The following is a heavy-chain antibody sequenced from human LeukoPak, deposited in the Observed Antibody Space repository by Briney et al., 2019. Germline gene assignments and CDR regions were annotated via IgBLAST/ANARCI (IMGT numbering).Heavy chain of an antibody. CDR2: IYSGGST. Sequence: GGSLRLSCAASGFSVSSNYMSRVRQAPGKGLEWVSVIYSGGSTYYAGSVKGRFTISRDNSKNTLYLQMNSLRAEDTAVYYCARVGGNRPWYFDLWGPGTLVTVSS. D-gene: IGHD4-23*01. V-gene: IGHV3-53*01. J-gene: IGHJ2*01. CDR3: ARVGGNRPWYFDL. CDR1: GFSVSSNY.